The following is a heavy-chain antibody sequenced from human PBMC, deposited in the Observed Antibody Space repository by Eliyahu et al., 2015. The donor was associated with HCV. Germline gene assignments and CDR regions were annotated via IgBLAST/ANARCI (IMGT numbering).Heavy chain of an antibody. CDR3: AKDKVNSGYDFTAFDI. V-gene: IGHV3-23*01. J-gene: IGHJ3*02. Sequence: EVQLLESGGGLVQPGGSXRLSWAAXGFXFSSXAMXWVRQAPGKGLEWVSAISGSGGSTYYADSVKGRFTISRDNSKNTLYLQMNSLRAEDTAVYYCAKDKVNSGYDFTAFDIWGQGTMVTVSS. CDR2: ISGSGGST. CDR1: GFXFSSXA. D-gene: IGHD5-12*01.